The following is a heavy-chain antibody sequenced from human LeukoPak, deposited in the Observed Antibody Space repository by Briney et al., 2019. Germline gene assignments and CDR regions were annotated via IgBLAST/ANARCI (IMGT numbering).Heavy chain of an antibody. V-gene: IGHV3-74*01. CDR3: ARGYSSGLHFDY. Sequence: PGGSLRLSCAASGFTFSSYWMYWVRQAPGKGLVWVSRIKSDGSSTNYADSVKGRFTISRDNAKNTLYLQMNSLRAEDTAVYYCARGYSSGLHFDYWGQGTLVTVSS. J-gene: IGHJ4*02. CDR2: IKSDGSST. CDR1: GFTFSSYW. D-gene: IGHD6-19*01.